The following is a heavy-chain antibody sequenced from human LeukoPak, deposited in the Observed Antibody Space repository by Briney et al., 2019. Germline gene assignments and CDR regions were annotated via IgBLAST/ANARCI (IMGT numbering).Heavy chain of an antibody. CDR2: IDTSGGST. CDR1: GYTFTSYY. CDR3: ARDGGGDYPHDY. D-gene: IGHD2-21*02. J-gene: IGHJ4*02. Sequence: ASVKVSCKASGYTFTSYYMHWVRQAPGQGIEWMGIIDTSGGSTSYAQKFPGRVTMTRDTSTSTVYMELSSLRSEDSAVYYCARDGGGDYPHDYWGQGTLVTVSS. V-gene: IGHV1-46*01.